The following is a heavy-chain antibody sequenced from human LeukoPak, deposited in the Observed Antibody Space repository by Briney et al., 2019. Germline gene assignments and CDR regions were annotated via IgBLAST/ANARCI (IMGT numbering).Heavy chain of an antibody. CDR3: ARAGHYYYYMDV. CDR1: GFTFSSYS. Sequence: SGGSLRLSCAASGFTFSSYSMNWVRQAPGKGLEWVSSISSSSSYICYADSVKGRFTISRGNAKNSLYLQMNSLRAEDTAVYYCARAGHYYYYMDVWGKGTTVTVSS. CDR2: ISSSSSYI. V-gene: IGHV3-21*01. J-gene: IGHJ6*03.